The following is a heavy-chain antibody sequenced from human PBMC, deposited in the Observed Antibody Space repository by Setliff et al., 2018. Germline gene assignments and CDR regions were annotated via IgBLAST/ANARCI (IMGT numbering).Heavy chain of an antibody. CDR1: GYTFTNYW. V-gene: IGHV5-51*01. Sequence: PGESLKISCRGSGYTFTNYWIGWVRQMPGKGLEWMGVIFPGDSDTIYSPSFQGQVTISADKSITTAFLQWSSLKASDTAMYYCARRPGAAHAFDIWGQGTMVTVSS. D-gene: IGHD6-13*01. CDR2: IFPGDSDT. J-gene: IGHJ3*02. CDR3: ARRPGAAHAFDI.